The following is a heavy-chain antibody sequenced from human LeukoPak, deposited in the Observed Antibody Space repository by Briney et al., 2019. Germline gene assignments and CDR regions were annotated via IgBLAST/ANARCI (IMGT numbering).Heavy chain of an antibody. J-gene: IGHJ6*03. Sequence: GGSLRLXCAASGFTFSSYSMNWVRQAPGKGLEWVSPISSSSSYIYYADSVKGRFTISRDNSKNTLYLQMNSLRAEDTAVYYCGLGQYGPVMDVWGKGTTVTVSS. D-gene: IGHD3-10*01. V-gene: IGHV3-21*01. CDR1: GFTFSSYS. CDR3: GLGQYGPVMDV. CDR2: ISSSSSYI.